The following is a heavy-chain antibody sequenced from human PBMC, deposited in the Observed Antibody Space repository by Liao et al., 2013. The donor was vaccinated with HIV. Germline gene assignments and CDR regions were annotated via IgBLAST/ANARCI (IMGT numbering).Heavy chain of an antibody. D-gene: IGHD5/OR15-5a*01. V-gene: IGHV4-61*02. Sequence: QVQLQESGPGLVKPSQTLSLTCTVSGGSLSSGRYYWSWIRQPAGKGLEWIGRIYTSGSTNYNPSLKSRVTISVDPSKNQFSLKLTSVTAADTAVYYCARGFVGVSDFEDYWGQGALVTVSS. CDR1: GGSLSSGRYY. J-gene: IGHJ4*02. CDR2: IYTSGST. CDR3: ARGFVGVSDFEDY.